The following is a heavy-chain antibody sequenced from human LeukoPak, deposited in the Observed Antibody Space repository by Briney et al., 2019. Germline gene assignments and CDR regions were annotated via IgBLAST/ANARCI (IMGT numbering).Heavy chain of an antibody. CDR3: TRDGHCSSTSCYPPGY. V-gene: IGHV3-49*04. CDR2: IRSKAYGGTT. D-gene: IGHD2-2*01. CDR1: GFTFSSYW. Sequence: GGSLRLSCAASGFTFSSYWMTWVRQAPGKGLEWVGFIRSKAYGGTTEYAASVKGRFTISRDDSKSIAYLQMNSLKTEDTAVYYCTRDGHCSSTSCYPPGYWGQGTLVTVSS. J-gene: IGHJ4*02.